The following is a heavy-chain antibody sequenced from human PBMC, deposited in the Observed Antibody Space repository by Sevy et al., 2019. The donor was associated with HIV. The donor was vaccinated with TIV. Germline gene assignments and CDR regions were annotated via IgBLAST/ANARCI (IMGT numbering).Heavy chain of an antibody. D-gene: IGHD5-18*01. CDR2: ISNSGTYI. CDR3: ARYEEDTTLVNAFDI. Sequence: GGSLRLSCAASGFTFSNYIINWVRQAPGKGLESVSSISNSGTYIYYADSVKGRFTISRDNAKNSLYLQMNSLRAEDTAVYYCARYEEDTTLVNAFDIWGQGTMVTVSS. V-gene: IGHV3-21*01. CDR1: GFTFSNYI. J-gene: IGHJ3*02.